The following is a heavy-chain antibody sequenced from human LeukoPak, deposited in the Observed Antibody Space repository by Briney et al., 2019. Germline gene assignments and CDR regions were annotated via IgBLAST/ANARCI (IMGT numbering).Heavy chain of an antibody. V-gene: IGHV1-18*01. Sequence: ASVKVSCKASGYTFTSYGISWVRQAPGQGLEWMGWISAYNGNTNYAQKLQGRVTMTTDTSTSTAYMELRSLRSDDTAVYYCARGLGYCSGDSCYGDYYYGIDVWGQGTTVTVSS. CDR1: GYTFTSYG. CDR2: ISAYNGNT. CDR3: ARGLGYCSGDSCYGDYYYGIDV. J-gene: IGHJ6*02. D-gene: IGHD2-15*01.